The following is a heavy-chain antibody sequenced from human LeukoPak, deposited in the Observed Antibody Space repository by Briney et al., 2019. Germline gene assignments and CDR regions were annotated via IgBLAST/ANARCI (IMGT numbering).Heavy chain of an antibody. V-gene: IGHV4-61*05. Sequence: SETLSLTCTVSGGSITSSGYYWGWIRQPPGKGLEWIGYIYYSGSTNYNPSLKSRVTISVDTSKNQFSLKLSSVTAADTAVYYCARHRAFSGWAFFDYWGQGTLVAVSS. D-gene: IGHD6-19*01. J-gene: IGHJ4*02. CDR1: GGSITSSGYY. CDR3: ARHRAFSGWAFFDY. CDR2: IYYSGST.